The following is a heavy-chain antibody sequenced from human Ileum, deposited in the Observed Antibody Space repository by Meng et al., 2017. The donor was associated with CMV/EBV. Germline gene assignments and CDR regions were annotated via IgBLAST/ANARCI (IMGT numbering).Heavy chain of an antibody. CDR1: GFTFEDYG. V-gene: IGHV3-20*04. Sequence: GESLKISCAASGFTFEDYGMNRVRQAPGKGLEWVSGINWKGSRTDYADSVKGRFTISRDDAKNSLYLQMDSLRDEDTALYYCARDRWGPDVWGHGTTVTVSS. J-gene: IGHJ6*02. CDR3: ARDRWGPDV. D-gene: IGHD3-16*01. CDR2: INWKGSRT.